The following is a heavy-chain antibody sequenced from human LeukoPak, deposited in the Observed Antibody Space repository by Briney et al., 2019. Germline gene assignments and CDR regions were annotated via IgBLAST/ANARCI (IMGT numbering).Heavy chain of an antibody. CDR1: GGTFSSYA. CDR3: ASSYYDSSGYWEIYGMDV. D-gene: IGHD3-22*01. V-gene: IGHV1-69*04. J-gene: IGHJ6*02. CDR2: IIPILGIA. Sequence: SVKVSCKASGGTFSSYAISWVRQAPGQGLEWMGRIIPILGIANYAQKFQGRVTITADKSTSTAYMELSSPRSEDTAVYYCASSYYDSSGYWEIYGMDVWGQGTTVTVSS.